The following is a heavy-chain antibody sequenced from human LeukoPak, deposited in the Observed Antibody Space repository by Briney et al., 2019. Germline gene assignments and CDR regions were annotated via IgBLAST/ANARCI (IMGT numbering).Heavy chain of an antibody. CDR2: IYYSGHT. D-gene: IGHD2-15*01. CDR3: ARHCSDGSCYSGLDY. CDR1: GGSISSSSYF. J-gene: IGHJ4*02. Sequence: SETLSLTCTVSGGSISSSSYFWGWIRQLPGKGLEWIGSIYYSGHTYHNPSLESRVTISVDRSKNQFSLKMSSVTAADTAVYYCARHCSDGSCYSGLDYWGQGTLVTVSS. V-gene: IGHV4-39*01.